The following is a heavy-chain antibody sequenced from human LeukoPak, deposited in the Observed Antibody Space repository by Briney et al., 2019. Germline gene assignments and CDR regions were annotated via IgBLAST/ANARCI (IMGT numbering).Heavy chain of an antibody. CDR1: GGSISSSSYY. V-gene: IGHV4-39*01. Sequence: SETLSLTCTVSGGSISSSSYYWGWIRQPPGTGLEWIGSIYYSGSTYYNPSLKSRVTISVDTSKNQFSLKLSSVTAADTAVYYCARLVIVVVPAAKAVLDYWGQGTLVTVSS. CDR3: ARLVIVVVPAAKAVLDY. J-gene: IGHJ4*02. CDR2: IYYSGST. D-gene: IGHD2-2*01.